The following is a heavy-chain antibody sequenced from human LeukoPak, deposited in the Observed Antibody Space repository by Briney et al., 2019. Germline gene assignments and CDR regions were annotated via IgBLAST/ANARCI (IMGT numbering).Heavy chain of an antibody. CDR2: ISHDGTNE. V-gene: IGHV3-30*04. CDR1: RFTFSSYA. Sequence: GRSLRLSCAASRFTFSSYAMHWVRQAPGKGLEWVAGISHDGTNEYQADSVKGRFTISRDNSKNTLYLQMNSLRVEDTAIYYCARDRIAAAGMGAFQHWGQGTLVTVSS. CDR3: ARDRIAAAGMGAFQH. D-gene: IGHD6-13*01. J-gene: IGHJ1*01.